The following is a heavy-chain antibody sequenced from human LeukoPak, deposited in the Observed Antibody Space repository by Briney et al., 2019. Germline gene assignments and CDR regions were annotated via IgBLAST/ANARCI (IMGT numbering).Heavy chain of an antibody. CDR3: ARGMVRGVIITFKGHFDY. Sequence: SETLSLTCAVYGGSFSGYYWSWIRQPPGKGLEWIGEINHSGSTNYNPSLKSRVTISVDTSKNQFSLKLSSVTAADTAVYYCARGMVRGVIITFKGHFDYWGQGTLVTVSS. J-gene: IGHJ4*02. CDR2: INHSGST. D-gene: IGHD3-10*01. V-gene: IGHV4-34*01. CDR1: GGSFSGYY.